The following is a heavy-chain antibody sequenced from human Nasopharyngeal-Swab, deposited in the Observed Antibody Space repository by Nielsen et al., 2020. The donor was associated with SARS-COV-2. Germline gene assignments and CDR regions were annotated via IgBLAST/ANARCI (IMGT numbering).Heavy chain of an antibody. CDR1: GDSISRGDYY. V-gene: IGHV4-30-4*01. Sequence: SETLSLTCSVSGDSISRGDYYWSWIRQSPAKGLEWIGYIYHTGSTSYNPSLRSRVIISSDASKNQFSLRLSSVTAADTAMYYCARRRGPAYYYYMDVWGKGTPVTVSS. J-gene: IGHJ6*03. CDR2: IYHTGST. CDR3: ARRRGPAYYYYMDV.